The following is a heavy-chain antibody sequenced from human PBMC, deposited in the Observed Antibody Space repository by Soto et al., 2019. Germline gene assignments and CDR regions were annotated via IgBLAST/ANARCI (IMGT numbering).Heavy chain of an antibody. V-gene: IGHV1-69*12. CDR2: IIPIFGTA. CDR1: GGTFSSYA. CDR3: ASPPPHHYYYGMDV. J-gene: IGHJ6*02. Sequence: QVQLVQSGAEVKKPGSSVKVSCKASGGTFSSYAISWVRQAPGQGLEWMGGIIPIFGTANYAQEFQGRVTITADESTSTAYMELSSLRSEDTAVYYCASPPPHHYYYGMDVWGQGTTVTVSS.